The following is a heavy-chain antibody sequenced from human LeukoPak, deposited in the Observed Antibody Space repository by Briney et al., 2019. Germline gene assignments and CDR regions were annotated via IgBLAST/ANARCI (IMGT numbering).Heavy chain of an antibody. V-gene: IGHV3-7*01. CDR2: VQHIGGET. Sequence: GGSLRLSCAGSGFTFSNSWMGWVRQAPGKGLEWVANVQHIGGETYYVDSVKGRFTISRDNAKNSVYLQMNSLGADDTAVYYCARTYYDYGDYVGAFDIWGQGTMVTVSS. CDR3: ARTYYDYGDYVGAFDI. D-gene: IGHD4-17*01. J-gene: IGHJ3*02. CDR1: GFTFSNSW.